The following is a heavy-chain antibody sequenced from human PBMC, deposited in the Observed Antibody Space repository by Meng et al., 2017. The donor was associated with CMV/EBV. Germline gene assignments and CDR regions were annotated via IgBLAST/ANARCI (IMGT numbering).Heavy chain of an antibody. CDR3: ARDRTIFGVVINTNYYYYYGMDV. Sequence: GGSLRLSCAASGFTFSSYSMNWVRQAPGKGLEWVSSISSISSYIYYADSVKGRFTISRDNAKNSLYLQMNSLRAEDTAVYYCARDRTIFGVVINTNYYYYYGMDVWGQGTTVTVSS. CDR1: GFTFSSYS. CDR2: ISSISSYI. V-gene: IGHV3-21*01. D-gene: IGHD3-3*01. J-gene: IGHJ6*02.